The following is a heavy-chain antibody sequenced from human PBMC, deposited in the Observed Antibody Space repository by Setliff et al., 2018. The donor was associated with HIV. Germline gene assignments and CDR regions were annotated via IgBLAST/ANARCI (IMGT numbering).Heavy chain of an antibody. J-gene: IGHJ4*02. CDR1: GDIFSSYA. Sequence: SVKVSCKASGDIFSSYAISWVRQAPGQGLEWMGGILPIFHTTKYAQKFQGRVTITTDESTTTAYMELSSLRSEDTAVYYCARARYYDSSGYNFDYWGQGTLVTVSS. CDR2: ILPIFHTT. V-gene: IGHV1-69*05. D-gene: IGHD3-22*01. CDR3: ARARYYDSSGYNFDY.